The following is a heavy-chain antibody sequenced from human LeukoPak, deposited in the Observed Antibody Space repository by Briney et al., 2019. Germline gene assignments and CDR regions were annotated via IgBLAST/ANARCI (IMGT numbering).Heavy chain of an antibody. CDR3: ARQEYSSGWYQYYFDY. J-gene: IGHJ4*02. V-gene: IGHV5-51*01. Sequence: GESLKISFQGSGYSFTSYWIGWVRQMPGKGLEWMGIIYPGNSDTRYSPSFQGQVTISADKSISTAYLQWSSLKASDTAMYYCARQEYSSGWYQYYFDYWGQGTLVTVSS. D-gene: IGHD6-19*01. CDR1: GYSFTSYW. CDR2: IYPGNSDT.